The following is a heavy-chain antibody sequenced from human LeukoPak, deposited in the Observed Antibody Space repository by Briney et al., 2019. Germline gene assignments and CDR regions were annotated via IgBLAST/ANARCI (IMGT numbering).Heavy chain of an antibody. J-gene: IGHJ6*03. V-gene: IGHV1-69*05. Sequence: ASVKVSCKASGGTFSRYAISWVRQAPGQGLEWMGGIIPIFGTANYAQKFQGRVTITTDESTSTAYMELSSLRSEDTAVYYCARGWYYYDSSGYYPYYYYMDVWGKGTTVTVSS. CDR1: GGTFSRYA. CDR2: IIPIFGTA. D-gene: IGHD3-22*01. CDR3: ARGWYYYDSSGYYPYYYYMDV.